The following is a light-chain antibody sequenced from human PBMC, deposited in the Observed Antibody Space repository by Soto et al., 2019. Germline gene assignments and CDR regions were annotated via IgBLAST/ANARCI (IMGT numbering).Light chain of an antibody. CDR2: AAS. J-gene: IGKJ1*01. CDR3: QQSSTIPRT. V-gene: IGKV1-39*01. Sequence: DIQMTQSPPSLSASVGDRVTISCRSSQHISTYLNWYQHKPGKAPKLLVCAASTLQSGVPSRFSGSGSGTDFRLTISSLQPEDFATYYCQQSSTIPRTFGQGTKVDIK. CDR1: QHISTY.